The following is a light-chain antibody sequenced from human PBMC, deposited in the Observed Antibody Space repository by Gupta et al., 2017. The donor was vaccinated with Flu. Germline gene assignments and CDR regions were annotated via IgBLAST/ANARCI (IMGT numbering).Light chain of an antibody. CDR2: VTS. V-gene: IGKV1-5*03. Sequence: DIQMTQSPSTLAASVGDRVTVTCRASQNIRTWLAWYQQKPGTAPKLLIYVTSTLELGVPSRFSGSGSGTEFTLTISGLQPDDFATYYCHQYYTCPWTFGQGTKVETK. CDR3: HQYYTCPWT. J-gene: IGKJ1*01. CDR1: QNIRTW.